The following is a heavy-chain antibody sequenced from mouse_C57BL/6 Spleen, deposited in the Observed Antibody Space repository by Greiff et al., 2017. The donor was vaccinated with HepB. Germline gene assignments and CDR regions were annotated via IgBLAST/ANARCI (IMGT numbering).Heavy chain of an antibody. V-gene: IGHV3-5*01. J-gene: IGHJ2*01. Sequence: EVQLQQSGPGLVKPSQTVFLTCTVTGISITTGNYRWSWIRQFPGNKLEWIGYIYYSGTITYNPSLTSPTTITRDTPKNQFFLEMTSLTAEDTATYYCARDGGYWDYFDYWGQGTTLTVSS. CDR2: IYYSGTI. CDR3: ARDGGYWDYFDY. CDR1: GISITTGNYR.